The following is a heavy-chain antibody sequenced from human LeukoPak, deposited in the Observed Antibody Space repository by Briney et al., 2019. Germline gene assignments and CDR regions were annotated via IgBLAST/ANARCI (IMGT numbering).Heavy chain of an antibody. Sequence: PSETLSLTCAVYGGSFSGYYWSWIRHPPGKGLEWIGEINHSGSTNYNPSLKSRVTISVDTSKNQFSLKLSSVTAADTAVYYCARGRYSSSWRWFDPWGQGTLVTVSS. V-gene: IGHV4-34*01. CDR1: GGSFSGYY. J-gene: IGHJ5*02. D-gene: IGHD6-6*01. CDR2: INHSGST. CDR3: ARGRYSSSWRWFDP.